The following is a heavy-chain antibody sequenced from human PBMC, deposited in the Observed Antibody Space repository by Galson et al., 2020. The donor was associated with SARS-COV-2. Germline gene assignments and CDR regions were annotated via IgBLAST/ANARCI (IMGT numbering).Heavy chain of an antibody. J-gene: IGHJ4*02. V-gene: IGHV1-69*10. D-gene: IGHD3-3*01. CDR1: GGTFSSYA. CDR3: ARGDGYYDFWSGYRRYYFDY. CDR2: NIPILGLA. Sequence: SVKVSCKASGGTFSSYAISWVRQAPGHGLEWMGGNIPILGLANYAQKFQGRVTITADKSTSTAYMELSSLRSEDTAVYYCARGDGYYDFWSGYRRYYFDYWGQGTLVTVSS.